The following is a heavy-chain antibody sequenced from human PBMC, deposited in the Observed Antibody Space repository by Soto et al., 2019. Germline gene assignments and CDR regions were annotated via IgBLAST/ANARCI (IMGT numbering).Heavy chain of an antibody. D-gene: IGHD1-26*01. CDR2: AYYRSRWQY. CDR1: GDSVSNNGAT. Sequence: PSQTLSLTCAICGDSVSNNGATWNWIRQTPSRGLEWLGRAYYRSRWQYDYATSVRSRITINPDTSKNQFSLQLTSVTPEDTGVYYCARDPPDFNSGFDSWGQGSLVTVSS. CDR3: ARDPPDFNSGFDS. V-gene: IGHV6-1*01. J-gene: IGHJ4*02.